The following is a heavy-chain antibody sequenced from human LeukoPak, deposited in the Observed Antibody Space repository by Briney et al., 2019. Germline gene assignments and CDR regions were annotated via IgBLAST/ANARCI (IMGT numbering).Heavy chain of an antibody. CDR3: ARRAGSYEYFQH. CDR1: GYSFATYW. D-gene: IGHD6-13*01. J-gene: IGHJ1*01. V-gene: IGHV5-51*01. Sequence: GESLKISCKGSGYSFATYWIGWVRQMPGKGLEWMGTIYPGDSDTRYSPSFQGQVTISADKSISTAYLQWSSLKASDTAIYYCARRAGSYEYFQHWGQGTLVTVSS. CDR2: IYPGDSDT.